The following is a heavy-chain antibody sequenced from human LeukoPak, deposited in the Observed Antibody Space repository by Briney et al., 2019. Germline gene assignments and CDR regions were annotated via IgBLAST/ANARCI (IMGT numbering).Heavy chain of an antibody. D-gene: IGHD6-19*01. CDR2: IYTSGST. Sequence: SETLSLTCTVSGGSISSYYWSWIRQPPGKGLEWIGYIYTSGSTNYNPSLKSRVTMSVDTSKNQFSLKLSSVTAADTAVYYCARGSGWYNYFDYWGQGTLVTVSS. CDR3: ARGSGWYNYFDY. J-gene: IGHJ4*02. CDR1: GGSISSYY. V-gene: IGHV4-4*09.